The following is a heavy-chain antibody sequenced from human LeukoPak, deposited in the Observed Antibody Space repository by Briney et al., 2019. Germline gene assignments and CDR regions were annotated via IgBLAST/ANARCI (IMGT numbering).Heavy chain of an antibody. J-gene: IGHJ4*02. Sequence: SETLSLTCTVSGGSISSSSYYWGWIRQPPGKGLEWIGSIYYSGSTYYNPSLKSRVTISVDTSKNQFSLKLSSVTAADTAVYYCAREGYSSGLTDWGQGTLVTVSS. CDR2: IYYSGST. V-gene: IGHV4-39*01. D-gene: IGHD6-19*01. CDR3: AREGYSSGLTD. CDR1: GGSISSSSYY.